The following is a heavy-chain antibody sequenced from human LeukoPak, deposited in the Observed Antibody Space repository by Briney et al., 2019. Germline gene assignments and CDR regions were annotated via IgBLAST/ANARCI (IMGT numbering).Heavy chain of an antibody. V-gene: IGHV1-46*03. Sequence: GASVKASCKASGYTFTSYHMHWVRQAPGQRLEWMGINNPSGGSTTYAQKFQGRVTMTRDTSTSTVYMEVSSLRSEDTAVYYCARFSSSSHFDYWGQGTLVTVSS. J-gene: IGHJ4*02. CDR2: NNPSGGST. D-gene: IGHD6-6*01. CDR1: GYTFTSYH. CDR3: ARFSSSSHFDY.